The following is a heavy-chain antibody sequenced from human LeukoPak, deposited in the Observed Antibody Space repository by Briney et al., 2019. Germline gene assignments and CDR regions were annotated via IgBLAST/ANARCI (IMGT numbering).Heavy chain of an antibody. V-gene: IGHV3-53*01. CDR3: AKVHSDLYYYFDY. CDR2: IYRSGST. Sequence: GGSLRLSCAASGFTVSSNYMTWVRQAPGKGLEWVSVIYRSGSTYYADSVKGRFTISRDNSKNTLYLQMNSLRAEDTAVYYCAKVHSDLYYYFDYWGQGTLVTVSS. D-gene: IGHD2-2*02. CDR1: GFTVSSNY. J-gene: IGHJ4*02.